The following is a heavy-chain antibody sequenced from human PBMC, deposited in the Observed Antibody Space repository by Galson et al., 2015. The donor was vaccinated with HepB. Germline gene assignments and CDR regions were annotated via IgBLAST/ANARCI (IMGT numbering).Heavy chain of an antibody. V-gene: IGHV3-30*18. CDR3: AKEASASDAFDI. CDR1: GFTFTSYG. Sequence: SLRLSCAASGFTFTSYGMHWVRQAPGKGLEWVAVISYDGSNKYYADSVKGRFTISRDNSKNTLYLQMNSLRAEDTAVYYCAKEASASDAFDIWGQGTMVTVSS. J-gene: IGHJ3*02. D-gene: IGHD2-2*01. CDR2: ISYDGSNK.